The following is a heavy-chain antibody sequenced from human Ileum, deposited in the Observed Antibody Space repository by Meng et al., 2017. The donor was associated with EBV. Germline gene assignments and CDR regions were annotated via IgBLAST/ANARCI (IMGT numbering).Heavy chain of an antibody. D-gene: IGHD6-13*01. Sequence: QLALKASAPTVVKPTQTLTLTCTFSGFSLSTSGVGVGWIRQPPGKALEWLAMIYGQGDKHYSPSLTSRLTITKDTSKNQVVLTMTNMDSVDTATYYCALRPRQLLRGWFDSWGQGALVTVSS. CDR1: GFSLSTSGVG. J-gene: IGHJ5*01. CDR2: IYGQGDK. CDR3: ALRPRQLLRGWFDS. V-gene: IGHV2-5*01.